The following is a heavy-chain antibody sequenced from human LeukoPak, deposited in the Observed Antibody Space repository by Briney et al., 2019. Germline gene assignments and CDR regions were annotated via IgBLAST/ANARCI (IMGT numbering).Heavy chain of an antibody. V-gene: IGHV4-34*01. CDR3: ARCGGGWYGRIFDY. CDR1: GGSFSGYY. Sequence: SETLSLTCAVYGGSFSGYYWSWIRQPPGKGLEWIGEINHSGSTNYNPSLKSRVTISVDTSKNQFSLKLSSVTAADTAVYYCARCGGGWYGRIFDYWGQGTLVTVSS. D-gene: IGHD6-19*01. J-gene: IGHJ4*02. CDR2: INHSGST.